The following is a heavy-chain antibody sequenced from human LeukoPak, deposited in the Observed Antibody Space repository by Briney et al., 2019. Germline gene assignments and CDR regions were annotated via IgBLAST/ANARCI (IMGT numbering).Heavy chain of an antibody. J-gene: IGHJ1*01. CDR3: MGADYGGH. Sequence: SETLSLTCAVSAASTSSNNWWSWVRQPSGKGLEWIGEIWHSGTTNYNPSLKSRVTISVDKSKNQFSLKLNSVTAADTAVYYCMGADYGGHWGQGTLVTVSS. CDR1: AASTSSNNW. D-gene: IGHD4-17*01. CDR2: IWHSGTT. V-gene: IGHV4-4*02.